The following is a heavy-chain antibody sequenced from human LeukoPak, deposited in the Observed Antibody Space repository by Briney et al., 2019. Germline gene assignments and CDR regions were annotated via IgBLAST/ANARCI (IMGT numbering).Heavy chain of an antibody. D-gene: IGHD3-3*01. V-gene: IGHV3-23*01. Sequence: QPGGSLRLSCAASGFTFSDSAVSWVRHSPGEGLKWDSSISDTGGRTYYADSVKGRFTITRDNSRNTVNLQMNSLRAGDTARYYCAKGGQDFDFWRFDLWGQGILVIVSS. CDR1: GFTFSDSA. J-gene: IGHJ5*02. CDR2: ISDTGGRT. CDR3: AKGGQDFDFWRFDL.